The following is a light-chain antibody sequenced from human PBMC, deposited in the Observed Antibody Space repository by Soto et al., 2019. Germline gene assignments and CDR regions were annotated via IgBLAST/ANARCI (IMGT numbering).Light chain of an antibody. CDR2: TTN. CDR1: TGAVTSGNY. V-gene: IGLV7-43*01. Sequence: QAVVTQEPSLTVSPGGTVTLTCASSTGAVTSGNYPNWFQQRPGQAPRTLIYTTNSKHSWTPARFSGSLLGDKAALTLSGVQPEDEADYYCLLYYGGAQLVFGGGTKVTVL. CDR3: LLYYGGAQLV. J-gene: IGLJ3*02.